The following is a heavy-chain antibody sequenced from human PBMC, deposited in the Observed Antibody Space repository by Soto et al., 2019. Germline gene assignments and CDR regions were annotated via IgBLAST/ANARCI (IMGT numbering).Heavy chain of an antibody. CDR1: GGTFSSYA. CDR3: ASHKTVPQYYFDH. J-gene: IGHJ4*02. D-gene: IGHD2-2*01. CDR2: IIPIFGTA. Sequence: GASVKVSCKASGGTFSSYAISWVRQAPGQGLEWMGGIIPIFGTANYAQKFQGRVTITADESTSTAYMELSSLRSEDTAVYYCASHKTVPQYYFDHWGQGTLVTVSS. V-gene: IGHV1-69*13.